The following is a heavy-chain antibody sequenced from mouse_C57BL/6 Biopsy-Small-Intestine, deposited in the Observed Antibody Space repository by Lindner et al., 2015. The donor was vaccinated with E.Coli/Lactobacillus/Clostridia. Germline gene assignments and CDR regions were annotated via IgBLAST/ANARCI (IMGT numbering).Heavy chain of an antibody. V-gene: IGHV1-81*01. D-gene: IGHD2-5*01. CDR3: AREVYSNYESDYYAMDY. CDR1: LHLHKLW. J-gene: IGHJ4*01. Sequence: QLQESGAELARPGAFSEAVLQGFWLHLHKLWYKLGGSRETGQGLEWIGEIYPRSGNTYYNEKFKGKATLTADKSSSTAYMELRSLTSEDSAVYFCAREVYSNYESDYYAMDYWGQGTSVTVSS. CDR2: IYPRSGNT.